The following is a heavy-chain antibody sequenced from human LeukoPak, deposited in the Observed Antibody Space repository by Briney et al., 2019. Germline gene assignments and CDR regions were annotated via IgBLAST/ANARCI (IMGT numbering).Heavy chain of an antibody. J-gene: IGHJ4*02. CDR3: ARDVLGGFDY. CDR2: IKQDGSEK. V-gene: IGHV3-7*04. CDR1: GLTFSSYW. D-gene: IGHD2-8*01. Sequence: GGSLRLSCAASGLTFSSYWMSWVRQAPAKGLEWVANIKQDGSEKYYVDSVKGRFTISRDNAKNSLYLQMNSLRAEDTAVYYCARDVLGGFDYWGQGTLVTVSS.